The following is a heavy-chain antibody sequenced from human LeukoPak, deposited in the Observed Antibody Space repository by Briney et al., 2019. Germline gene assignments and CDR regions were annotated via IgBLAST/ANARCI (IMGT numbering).Heavy chain of an antibody. CDR2: IYHSGST. J-gene: IGHJ5*02. CDR3: ARTNYYGSGSYYLDL. Sequence: SETLSLTCTVSGGSMRTYYWSWIRQPPGKGLGWIGFIYHSGSTDYNPSLKSRGTISVDTSKNQFSLKLSSVTAADTAVYYCARTNYYGSGSYYLDLWGQGTLVTVSS. D-gene: IGHD3-10*01. CDR1: GGSMRTYY. V-gene: IGHV4-59*08.